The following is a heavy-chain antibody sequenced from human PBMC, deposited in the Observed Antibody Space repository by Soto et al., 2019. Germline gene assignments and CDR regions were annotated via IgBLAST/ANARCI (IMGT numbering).Heavy chain of an antibody. Sequence: SETLSRTCTCSGVSISSSSYYWGWILQPPGKVLEWIGYIYHSGSTYYNPSLKSRVTISVDRSKNQFSLKLSSVTAADTAVYYCARGITIFGVVSPNSDNWFDPWGQGTLVTVSS. CDR2: IYHSGST. J-gene: IGHJ5*02. D-gene: IGHD3-3*01. V-gene: IGHV4-30-2*01. CDR3: ARGITIFGVVSPNSDNWFDP. CDR1: GVSISSSSYY.